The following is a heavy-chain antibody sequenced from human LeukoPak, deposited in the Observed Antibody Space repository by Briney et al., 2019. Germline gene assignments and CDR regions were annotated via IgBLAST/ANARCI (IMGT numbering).Heavy chain of an antibody. V-gene: IGHV3-7*01. CDR3: ARTKEMASISYFDS. CDR2: IKQDGTEK. J-gene: IGHJ4*02. D-gene: IGHD5-24*01. Sequence: GESLRLSCAASGFTFTTYWMSWVRQAPGKGLEWVANIKQDGTEKYYVDSVKGRFTISRDNARNSLYLQMNSLRAEDTAVYYCARTKEMASISYFDSWGQGALVTVSS. CDR1: GFTFTTYW.